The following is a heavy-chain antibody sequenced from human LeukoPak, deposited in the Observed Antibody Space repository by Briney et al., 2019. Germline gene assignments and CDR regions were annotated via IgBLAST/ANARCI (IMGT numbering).Heavy chain of an antibody. V-gene: IGHV1-8*02. D-gene: IGHD3-22*01. CDR1: GYTFTSYG. CDR2: MNPNSGNT. CDR3: ARQKEPYYYDSSGSLNY. Sequence: GASVKVSCKASGYTFTSYGISWVRQATGQGLEWMGWMNPNSGNTGYAQKFQGRVTMTRNTSISTAYMELSSLRSEDTAVCYCARQKEPYYYDSSGSLNYWGQGTLVTVSS. J-gene: IGHJ4*02.